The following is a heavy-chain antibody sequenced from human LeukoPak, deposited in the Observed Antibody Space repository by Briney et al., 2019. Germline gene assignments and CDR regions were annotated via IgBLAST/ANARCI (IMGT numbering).Heavy chain of an antibody. J-gene: IGHJ6*02. CDR2: ITVDNGNT. Sequence: ASVKVSCKASGDSFYKYGVTWVRQAPGQGLEWMGWITVDNGNTEYSQKVQGRVTMTTDTSRSTVYIELRSLRSDDTAVYYCARDRFYGTGSLPEGGGMDVWGQGTTVIVSS. CDR3: ARDRFYGTGSLPEGGGMDV. V-gene: IGHV1-18*01. CDR1: GDSFYKYG. D-gene: IGHD3-10*01.